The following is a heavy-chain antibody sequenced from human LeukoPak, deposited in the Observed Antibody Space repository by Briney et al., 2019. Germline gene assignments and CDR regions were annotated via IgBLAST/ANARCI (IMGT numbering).Heavy chain of an antibody. J-gene: IGHJ4*02. CDR1: GFTFSGYS. Sequence: PGGSLRLSCAASGFTFSGYSMNWVRQAPGKGLEWVSSISSGSSYTYYADSVKGRFTISRDNAKNSLYLQMNSRRAEDTAVYYCARDSGDYYDSSGYYPYWGQGTLVTVSS. CDR3: ARDSGDYYDSSGYYPY. CDR2: ISSGSSYT. D-gene: IGHD3-22*01. V-gene: IGHV3-21*01.